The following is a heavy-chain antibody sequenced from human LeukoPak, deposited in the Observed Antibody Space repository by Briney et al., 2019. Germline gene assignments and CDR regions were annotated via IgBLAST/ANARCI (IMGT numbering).Heavy chain of an antibody. D-gene: IGHD6-19*01. V-gene: IGHV4-4*07. J-gene: IGHJ4*02. CDR1: GGSISSYY. CDR2: IYTSGST. CDR3: ARFDAPSGPMRQSSDFDY. Sequence: SETLSLTCTVSGGSISSYYWSWIRQPAGKRLEWIGRIYTSGSTNYNPSLKSRVTMSVDTSKNQFSLKLSSVTAADTAVYYCARFDAPSGPMRQSSDFDYWGQGTLVTVSS.